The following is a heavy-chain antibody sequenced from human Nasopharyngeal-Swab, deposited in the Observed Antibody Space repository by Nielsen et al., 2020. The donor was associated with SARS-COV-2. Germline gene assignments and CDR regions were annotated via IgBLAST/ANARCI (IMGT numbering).Heavy chain of an antibody. CDR3: AKAPRGYCSSTSCYDYYYYGMDV. J-gene: IGHJ6*02. CDR1: GFTFSSYG. CDR2: ISYDGSNK. Sequence: GESLKISCAASGFTFSSYGMHWVRQAPGKGLEWVAVISYDGSNKYYADSVKGRFTISRDNSKNTLYLQMNSLRAEDTAVYYCAKAPRGYCSSTSCYDYYYYGMDVWGQRTTVTVSS. D-gene: IGHD2-2*01. V-gene: IGHV3-30*18.